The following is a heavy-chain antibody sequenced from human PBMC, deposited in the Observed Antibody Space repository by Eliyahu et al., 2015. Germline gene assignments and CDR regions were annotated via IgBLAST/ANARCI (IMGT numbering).Heavy chain of an antibody. CDR1: GFSLTXRGXX. D-gene: IGHD2-15*01. J-gene: IGHJ4*02. V-gene: IGHV2-5*02. Sequence: QITLKXSGPTLVKPTQTLTLTCTFSGFSLTXRGXXVGWLRQPPGEALECXGFLYWDDNKEYSPSLSSRLTITKDTSKNQVVLTMTNMDPVDTAIYYCAHRPAKYCSGGNCFFTSWGQGTLVTVSS. CDR3: AHRPAKYCSGGNCFFTS. CDR2: LYWDDNK.